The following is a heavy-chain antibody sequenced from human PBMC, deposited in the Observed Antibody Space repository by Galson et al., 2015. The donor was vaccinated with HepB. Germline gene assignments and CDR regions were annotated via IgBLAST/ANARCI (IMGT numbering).Heavy chain of an antibody. CDR2: ISSSSSYI. Sequence: SGFTFSSYSMNWVRQAPGKGLEWVSSISSSSSYIYYADSVKGRFTISRDNAKNSLYLQMNSLRAEDTAVYYCARGVAARSDAFDIWGQGTMVTVSS. D-gene: IGHD6-6*01. CDR3: ARGVAARSDAFDI. J-gene: IGHJ3*02. CDR1: GFTFSSYS. V-gene: IGHV3-21*01.